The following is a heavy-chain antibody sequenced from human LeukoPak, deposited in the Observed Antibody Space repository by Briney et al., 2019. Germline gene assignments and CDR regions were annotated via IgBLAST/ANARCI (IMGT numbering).Heavy chain of an antibody. V-gene: IGHV4-59*11. CDR1: GESITTHY. D-gene: IGHD2-2*01. CDR3: AREKIAMRAFDS. Sequence: SETLSLTCTVSGESITTHYWTWIRQPPGKGLEWIGYVYDTGSTDYNPSLKSRVTISVDTSKNQFSLRLNSVTAADTAIYYCAREKIAMRAFDSWGQGTLVTVSS. J-gene: IGHJ4*02. CDR2: VYDTGST.